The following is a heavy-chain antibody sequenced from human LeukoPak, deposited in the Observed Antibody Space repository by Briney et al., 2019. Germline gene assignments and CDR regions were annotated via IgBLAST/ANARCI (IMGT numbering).Heavy chain of an antibody. CDR2: ISASAGST. CDR3: ARATVTRWLDP. CDR1: GFTFSSYA. Sequence: GGSLRLSCAASGFTFSSYAMTWVRQAPGKGLEWVSGISASAGSTYYADSVKGRFTISRDNSKNTLYLQMNSLRAEDTAVYYCARATVTRWLDPWGQGTLVTVSS. D-gene: IGHD4-17*01. J-gene: IGHJ5*02. V-gene: IGHV3-23*01.